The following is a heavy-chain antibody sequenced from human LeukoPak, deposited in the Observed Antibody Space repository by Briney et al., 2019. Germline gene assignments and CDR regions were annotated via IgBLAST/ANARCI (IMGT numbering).Heavy chain of an antibody. D-gene: IGHD5-12*01. Sequence: PGGSLRLSCAAYGFIFRSYGMHWVRQAPGKGLEWGAVISYDESNKYYTDSVKGRFTISKDNPKNTLYLQMNSLRVEDTAVYYCARVRGSGSEYWYIDLWGRGTLVSVSS. CDR2: ISYDESNK. CDR1: GFIFRSYG. V-gene: IGHV3-30*03. CDR3: ARVRGSGSEYWYIDL. J-gene: IGHJ2*01.